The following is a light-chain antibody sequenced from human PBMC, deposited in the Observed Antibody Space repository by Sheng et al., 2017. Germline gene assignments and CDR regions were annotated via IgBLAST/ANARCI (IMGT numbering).Light chain of an antibody. CDR3: QQSFNTPRT. CDR2: AAS. J-gene: IGKJ1*01. CDR1: QTIATY. Sequence: DIQMTQFPSSLSASVGDRLTITCRASQTIATYLNWYQQKPGKAPKLLIYAASSLESGVPSRFSGSGSGTDFTLTISSLQLEDFATYYCQQSFNTPRTFGQGTRVE. V-gene: IGKV1-39*01.